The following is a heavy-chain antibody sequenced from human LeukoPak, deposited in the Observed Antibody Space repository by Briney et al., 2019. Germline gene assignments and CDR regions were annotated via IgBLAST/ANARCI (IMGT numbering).Heavy chain of an antibody. CDR2: IYTSGST. CDR1: GGSISSYY. J-gene: IGHJ4*02. D-gene: IGHD3-10*01. V-gene: IGHV4-4*07. Sequence: PSETLSLTCTVSGGSISSYYWSWIRQPAGKGLEWIGRIYTSGSTNYNPSLKSRVTMSVDTPKNQFSLKLSSVTAADTAVYYCARASPMVRGVTGPFDYWGQGTLVTVSS. CDR3: ARASPMVRGVTGPFDY.